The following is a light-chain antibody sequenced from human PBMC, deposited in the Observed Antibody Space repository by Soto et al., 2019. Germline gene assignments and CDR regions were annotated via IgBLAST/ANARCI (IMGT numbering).Light chain of an antibody. Sequence: DIHMTQSPSTLSASVGDRVTITCRASQSISSWLAWYQQKPGKAPKLLIYKASSLESGVPSRFSGSGSGTEFTLTISCLQPDDFATYYCQQYNSYSPATFGQGTKVDIK. CDR3: QQYNSYSPAT. V-gene: IGKV1-5*03. CDR2: KAS. J-gene: IGKJ1*01. CDR1: QSISSW.